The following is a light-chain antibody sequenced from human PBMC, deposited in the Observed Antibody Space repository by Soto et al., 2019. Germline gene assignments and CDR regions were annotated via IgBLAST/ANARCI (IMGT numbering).Light chain of an antibody. V-gene: IGKV3-11*01. Sequence: EIVLTQSPATLSLSPGERAILSCRASQSVSSYLAWYQQKPVQAPRLLIYDASNRATGIPARFSGSGSGTDFTLPISSLEPEDFAVYYCQQRSNWWTFGQGTKVDIK. J-gene: IGKJ1*01. CDR1: QSVSSY. CDR3: QQRSNWWT. CDR2: DAS.